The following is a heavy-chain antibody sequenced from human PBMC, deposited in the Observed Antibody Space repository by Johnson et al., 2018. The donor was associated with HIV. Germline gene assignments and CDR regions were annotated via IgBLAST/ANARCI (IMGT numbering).Heavy chain of an antibody. CDR2: IKQDGSEK. D-gene: IGHD6-13*01. CDR1: GFTFSSYW. CDR3: ARDNAAAGTPMGFDI. J-gene: IGHJ3*02. Sequence: EVQLVESGGGLVQPGGSLRLSCAASGFTFSSYWMSWVRQAPGKGLEWVANIKQDGSEKYYVDSVKGLFTISRDNAKNTLYLQMNSRRAEDTAVYYCARDNAAAGTPMGFDIWGQGTMVTVSS. V-gene: IGHV3-7*05.